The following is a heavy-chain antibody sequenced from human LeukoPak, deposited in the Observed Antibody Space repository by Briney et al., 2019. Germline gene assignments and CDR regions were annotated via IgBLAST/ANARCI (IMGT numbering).Heavy chain of an antibody. J-gene: IGHJ4*02. CDR3: ARDQTEYFDY. D-gene: IGHD2-21*02. CDR1: GGSISSGDYY. CDR2: IYYSGST. V-gene: IGHV4-30-4*08. Sequence: SETLSLTCTVSGGSISSGDYYWSWIRQPPGKGLEWIGYIYYSGSTYYNPSLKSRVTISVDTSKNQFSLKPSSVTAADTAVYYCARDQTEYFDYWGQGTLVTVSS.